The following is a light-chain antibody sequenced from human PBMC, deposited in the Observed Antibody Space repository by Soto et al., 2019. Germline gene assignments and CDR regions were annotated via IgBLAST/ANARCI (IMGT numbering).Light chain of an antibody. Sequence: DIQMTQSASSLSSSVGDRGTITFLASQSISSYLNWYQQKPGKAPKLLIYAASSLQSGVPSRFSGSGSGTDFTLTISSLQPEDFATYYCQQSYSTPITFGQGTRLEI. CDR3: QQSYSTPIT. J-gene: IGKJ5*01. CDR2: AAS. V-gene: IGKV1-39*01. CDR1: QSISSY.